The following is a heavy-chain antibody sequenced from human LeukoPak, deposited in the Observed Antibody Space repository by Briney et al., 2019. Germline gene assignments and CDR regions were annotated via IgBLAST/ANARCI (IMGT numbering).Heavy chain of an antibody. Sequence: SGPTLVNPTQTLTLTCTFSGFSLSTSGVGVGWIRQPPGKALEWLALIYWDDDKRYSPSLKSRLTITKDTSKNQVVLTMTNMDPVDTATYYCAHGQIDYYGSRSYWLSSGAFDYWGQGTLLTVSS. D-gene: IGHD3-10*01. CDR2: IYWDDDK. J-gene: IGHJ4*02. CDR1: GFSLSTSGVG. V-gene: IGHV2-5*02. CDR3: AHGQIDYYGSRSYWLSSGAFDY.